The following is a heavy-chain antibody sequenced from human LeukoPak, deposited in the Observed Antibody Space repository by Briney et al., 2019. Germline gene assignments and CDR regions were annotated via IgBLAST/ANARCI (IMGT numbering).Heavy chain of an antibody. CDR3: ARESLRGMDV. V-gene: IGHV4-59*01. D-gene: IGHD5/OR15-5a*01. CDR1: GGSICSYY. CDR2: IYYSGST. J-gene: IGHJ6*02. Sequence: SETLSLTCTVSGGSICSYYCSWIRQPPGKGLEWIGYIYYSGSTNYNPSLKSRVTISVDTSKNQFSLKLSSVTAADTAVYYCARESLRGMDVWGQGTTVTVSS.